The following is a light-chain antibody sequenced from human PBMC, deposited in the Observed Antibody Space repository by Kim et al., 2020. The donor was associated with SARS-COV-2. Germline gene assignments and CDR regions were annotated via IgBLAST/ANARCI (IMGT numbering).Light chain of an antibody. CDR3: QQRSNWPPKVT. CDR2: DAS. V-gene: IGKV3-11*01. CDR1: QSVSSY. J-gene: IGKJ4*01. Sequence: PGERATGSCRASQSVSSYLAWYQQKPGQAPRLLIYDASKRATGIPARFSGSGSGTDFTLTISSLEPEDFAVYYCQQRSNWPPKVTFGGGTKVDIK.